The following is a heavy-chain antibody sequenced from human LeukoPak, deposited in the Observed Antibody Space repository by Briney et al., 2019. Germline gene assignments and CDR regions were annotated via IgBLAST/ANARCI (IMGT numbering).Heavy chain of an antibody. Sequence: PGGSLRLSCAASGFTFSSYSMNWVRQAPGKGLEWVSSISSSSSYIYYADSVKGRFTISRDNAKHSLYLQMNSLRAEDTAVYYCARDRDYGGNSDAFDIWGQGTMVTVSS. CDR2: ISSSSSYI. V-gene: IGHV3-21*01. CDR1: GFTFSSYS. D-gene: IGHD4-23*01. CDR3: ARDRDYGGNSDAFDI. J-gene: IGHJ3*02.